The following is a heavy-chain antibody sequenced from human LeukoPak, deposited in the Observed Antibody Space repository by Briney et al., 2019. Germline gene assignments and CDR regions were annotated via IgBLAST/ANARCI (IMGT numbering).Heavy chain of an antibody. CDR3: AREDVDTSFDY. CDR2: ISGGGSRT. V-gene: IGHV3-23*01. J-gene: IGHJ4*02. CDR1: GFTFTNYA. D-gene: IGHD5-18*01. Sequence: AGGSLRLSCAASGFTFTNYAMNWVRQAPGKGLEGVSAISGGGSRTYYTDSVKGRFTISRDNSKNTLYLQMNTLRAEDTAVYYCAREDVDTSFDYWGLGTLVTVSS.